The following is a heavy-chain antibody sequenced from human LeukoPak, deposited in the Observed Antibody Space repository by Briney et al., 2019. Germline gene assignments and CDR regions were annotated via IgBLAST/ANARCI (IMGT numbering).Heavy chain of an antibody. CDR3: ATFYYYDSSGAFDI. CDR2: FDPEDGET. V-gene: IGHV1-24*01. D-gene: IGHD3-22*01. Sequence: ASVNVSCKVSGYTLTELSMHWLRQAPGKGLEWMGGFDPEDGETIYAQKFQGRVTMTEDTSTDTAYMELSSLRSEDTAVYYCATFYYYDSSGAFDIWGQGTMVTVSS. CDR1: GYTLTELS. J-gene: IGHJ3*02.